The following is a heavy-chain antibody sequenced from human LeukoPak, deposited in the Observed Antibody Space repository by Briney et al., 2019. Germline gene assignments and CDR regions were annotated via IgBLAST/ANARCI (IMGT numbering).Heavy chain of an antibody. J-gene: IGHJ4*02. V-gene: IGHV4-38-2*01. CDR3: ARQGVNTYYYDSTGYHEFDY. CDR2: IYHSGST. D-gene: IGHD3-22*01. CDR1: GYSISSGYY. Sequence: SETLSLTCAVSGYSISSGYYWGWIRQPPGKGLEWIGSIYHSGSTYYNPSLKSRVTISVDTSKNQFSLKLSSVTAADTAVYYCARQGVNTYYYDSTGYHEFDYWGQGTLVTVSS.